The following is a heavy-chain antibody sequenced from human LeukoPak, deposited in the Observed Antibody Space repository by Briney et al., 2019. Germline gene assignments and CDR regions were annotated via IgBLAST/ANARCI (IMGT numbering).Heavy chain of an antibody. CDR3: AREVVSTPSYFDS. CDR1: RFTFSSYG. J-gene: IGHJ4*02. Sequence: PGGSLRLSCAASRFTFSSYGMSWVRQAPGKGLEWVSPISGSGGSTYYADSVKGRFTISRDNSKNTLYLLMNSLIPEDTAAYYCAREVVSTPSYFDSWGQGTLVTVSS. CDR2: ISGSGGST. V-gene: IGHV3-23*01. D-gene: IGHD2-15*01.